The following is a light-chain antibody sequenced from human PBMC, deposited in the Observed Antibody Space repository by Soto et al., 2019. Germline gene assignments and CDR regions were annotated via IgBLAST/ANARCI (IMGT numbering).Light chain of an antibody. J-gene: IGLJ2*01. CDR1: SSNVGINS. CDR3: AAWDDSLNGPV. CDR2: TTN. V-gene: IGLV1-44*01. Sequence: QLVLTQPPSASGTPGQRVTLSCSGSSSNVGINSVNWYQQFPGAAPKVLIYTTNQRPSGVPDRFSGSKSGTSASLAISGLQPEDEADYYCAAWDDSLNGPVFGGGTQLTVL.